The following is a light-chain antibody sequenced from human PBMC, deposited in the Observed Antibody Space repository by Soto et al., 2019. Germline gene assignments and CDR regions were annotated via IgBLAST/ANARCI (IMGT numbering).Light chain of an antibody. CDR2: EVN. J-gene: IGLJ1*01. V-gene: IGLV2-14*01. CDR1: SSDVGGYNY. CDR3: SSYTSSDSPYV. Sequence: QSALTQAASVSGSPGQSITISCTGTSSDVGGYNYVSWYQQHPGKAPKLMIYEVNNRPSGVSHRFSGSKSGNTASLTISGLQAEDEADYFCSSYTSSDSPYVFGSGTKVTVL.